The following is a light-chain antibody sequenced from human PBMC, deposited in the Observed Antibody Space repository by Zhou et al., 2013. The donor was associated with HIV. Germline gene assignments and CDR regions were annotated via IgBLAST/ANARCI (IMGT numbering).Light chain of an antibody. CDR3: HQYNSLPLT. CDR1: QAVGNY. V-gene: IGKV1-8*01. Sequence: IRLTQSPSSLSASTGDTVTITCRASQAVGNYLSWYQQKSGEAPRLLIYSVSTLQNGVPSRFIGSGSGTVFTLTTSCLQSEDFAVYYCHQYNSLPLTFGGGTKVEIK. CDR2: SVS. J-gene: IGKJ4*01.